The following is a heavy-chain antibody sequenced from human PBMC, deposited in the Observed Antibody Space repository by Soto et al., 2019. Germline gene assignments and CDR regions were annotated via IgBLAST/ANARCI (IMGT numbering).Heavy chain of an antibody. V-gene: IGHV4-30-4*01. J-gene: IGHJ6*03. CDR2: IYYSGST. D-gene: IGHD3-9*01. CDR1: GGSISSGDYY. CDR3: ARHIPYYDILTGYSDDYYYYMDV. Sequence: SETLSLTCTVSGGSISSGDYYWSWIRQPPGKGLEWIGYIYYSGSTYYNPSLKSRVTISVDTSKNQFSLKLSSVTAADTAVYYCARHIPYYDILTGYSDDYYYYMDVWGKGTTVTVSS.